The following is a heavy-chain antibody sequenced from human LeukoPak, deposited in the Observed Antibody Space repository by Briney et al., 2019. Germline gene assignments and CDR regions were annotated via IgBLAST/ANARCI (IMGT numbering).Heavy chain of an antibody. D-gene: IGHD3-16*01. V-gene: IGHV3-9*01. CDR2: ISWNSGSI. J-gene: IGHJ3*02. CDR1: GFIFDDYA. Sequence: PGGSLRLSCVASGFIFDDYAMHCVRQAPGKGLEWVSGISWNSGSIGYADSVKGRFTISRDNAKNSLYLQMNSLRAEDTALYYCENEGGQDAFDIWGQGTMVTVYS. CDR3: ENEGGQDAFDI.